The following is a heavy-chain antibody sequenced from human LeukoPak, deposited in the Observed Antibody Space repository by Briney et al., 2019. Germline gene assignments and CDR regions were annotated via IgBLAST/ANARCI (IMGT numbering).Heavy chain of an antibody. J-gene: IGHJ4*02. CDR3: AKGWCSSSWYGISRFDY. Sequence: GGSLRLSCAASGFTFDDYTIQWVRQVPGKGLEWVSLISGDGGSTYYADSVKGRFTISRDNSKNFLYLQMNSLRTEDTALYYCAKGWCSSSWYGISRFDYWGQGTLVTVSS. CDR1: GFTFDDYT. V-gene: IGHV3-43*01. D-gene: IGHD6-13*01. CDR2: ISGDGGST.